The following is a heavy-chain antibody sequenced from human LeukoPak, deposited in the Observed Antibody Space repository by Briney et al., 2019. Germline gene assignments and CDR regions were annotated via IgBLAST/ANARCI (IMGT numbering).Heavy chain of an antibody. J-gene: IGHJ6*02. CDR1: GGTFSSYA. V-gene: IGHV1-69*13. Sequence: ASVKVSCKASGGTFSSYAISWVRQAPGQGLEWMGGIIPIFGTANYAQKFQGRVTITADESTSTAYMELSSLGSEDTAVYYCARGGYCSSTSCYARNYYYYGMDVWGQGTTVTVSS. CDR3: ARGGYCSSTSCYARNYYYYGMDV. D-gene: IGHD2-2*01. CDR2: IIPIFGTA.